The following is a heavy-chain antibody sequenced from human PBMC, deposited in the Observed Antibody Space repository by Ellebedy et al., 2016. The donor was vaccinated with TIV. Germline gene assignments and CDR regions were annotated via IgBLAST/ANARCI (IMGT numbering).Heavy chain of an antibody. D-gene: IGHD5-18*01. CDR3: TTVYRYNYDSV. Sequence: GGSLRLSCAASGFTFSNAWMNWVRQAPGKGLEWVGRIESKTDGGAADYAAPVKGRLPISTDASKNTLYLQMNRLKTEDTAVYFCTTVYRYNYDSVWGQGTLVTVSS. CDR2: IESKTDGGAA. V-gene: IGHV3-15*04. CDR1: GFTFSNAW. J-gene: IGHJ4*02.